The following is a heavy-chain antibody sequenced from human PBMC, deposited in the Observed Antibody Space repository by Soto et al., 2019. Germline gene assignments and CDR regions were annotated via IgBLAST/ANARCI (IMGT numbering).Heavy chain of an antibody. CDR2: IYWDDDN. CDR1: GFSLSTSGVG. D-gene: IGHD3-3*01. V-gene: IGHV2-5*02. Sequence: QITLKESGPTLVKPTQTLTLTCTFSGFSLSTSGVGVGWIRQPPGKALEWLARIYWDDDNRYSPSLKRRLTITKYTSKNPVVLTITNMDPVDTATYYCGHSLLDFWSGYRLEYNWFDPSGQGSLVIVSS. J-gene: IGHJ5*02. CDR3: GHSLLDFWSGYRLEYNWFDP.